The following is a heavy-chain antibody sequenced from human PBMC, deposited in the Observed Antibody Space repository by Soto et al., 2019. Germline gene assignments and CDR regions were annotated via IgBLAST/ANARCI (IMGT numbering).Heavy chain of an antibody. Sequence: DVQLVESGGGLVQPGGSLRLSCAVSGFTFSSYSMNWVRQAPGKGLEWVGRIKSKTDGGTTDYAAPVKGRFTISRDDSKNTLYLQMNSLKTEDTAVYYCTTDLSCNYDFWSGYYCYYYGMDVWGQGTTVTVSS. V-gene: IGHV3-15*01. J-gene: IGHJ6*02. D-gene: IGHD3-3*01. CDR1: GFTFSSYS. CDR2: IKSKTDGGTT. CDR3: TTDLSCNYDFWSGYYCYYYGMDV.